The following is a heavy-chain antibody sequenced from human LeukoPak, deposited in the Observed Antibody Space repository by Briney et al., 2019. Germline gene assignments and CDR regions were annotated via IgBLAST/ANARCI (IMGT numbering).Heavy chain of an antibody. CDR2: ISGSGTST. J-gene: IGHJ3*02. CDR1: GFTFSSYA. Sequence: PGGSLRLSCAASGFTFSSYAMSWVRQAPGRGLEWVSEISGSGTSTYYADSVKGRFTISRDNSKNTLYMQMSSLRAEDTAVYYCAREEKQQLINGWLDAFDIWGQGTKVTVSS. D-gene: IGHD6-13*01. V-gene: IGHV3-23*01. CDR3: AREEKQQLINGWLDAFDI.